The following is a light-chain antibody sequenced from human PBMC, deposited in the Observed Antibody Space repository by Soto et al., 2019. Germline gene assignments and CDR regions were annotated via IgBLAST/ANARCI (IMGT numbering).Light chain of an antibody. CDR1: QSVTSNF. CDR3: RQYGRSLGFA. J-gene: IGKJ4*01. CDR2: GES. V-gene: IGKV3-20*01. Sequence: EIVLPQSPGTLSFSPGERATLSCRASQSVTSNFLAWYQEKPGQAPRLLSYGESIRATGIPDRFSGTGSGTDFTLAISRLEPEDVAVSYCRQYGRSLGFAVGGGTKVESK.